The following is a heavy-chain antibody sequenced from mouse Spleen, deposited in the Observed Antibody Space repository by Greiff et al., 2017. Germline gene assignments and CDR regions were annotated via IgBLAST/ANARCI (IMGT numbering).Heavy chain of an antibody. J-gene: IGHJ4*01. V-gene: IGHV1-82*01. CDR3: AREGDYRYDGGTYYAMDY. CDR2: IYPGDGDT. Sequence: VQLQQSGPELVKPGASVKISCKASGYAFSSSWMNWVKQRPGKGLEWIGRIYPGDGDTNYNGKFKGKATLTADKSSSTAYMQLSSLTSEDSAVYFCAREGDYRYDGGTYYAMDYWGQGTSVTVSS. CDR1: GYAFSSSW. D-gene: IGHD2-14*01.